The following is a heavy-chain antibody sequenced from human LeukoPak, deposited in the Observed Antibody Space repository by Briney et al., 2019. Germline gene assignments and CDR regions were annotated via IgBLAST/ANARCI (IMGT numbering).Heavy chain of an antibody. CDR3: ARVWDKGGSYTIDY. D-gene: IGHD1-26*01. V-gene: IGHV3-23*01. Sequence: GGSLRLSCAASGFTFSSYAMSWVRQAPGKGLEWVSAISGSGGSTYYADSVKGRFTISRDNSKNTLYLQMNSLRAEDTAVYYCARVWDKGGSYTIDYWGQGTLVTVSS. CDR2: ISGSGGST. J-gene: IGHJ4*02. CDR1: GFTFSSYA.